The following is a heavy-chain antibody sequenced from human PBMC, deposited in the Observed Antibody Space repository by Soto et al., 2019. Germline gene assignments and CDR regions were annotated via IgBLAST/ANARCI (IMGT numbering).Heavy chain of an antibody. J-gene: IGHJ4*02. CDR1: GSTFSSSW. D-gene: IGHD5-12*01. V-gene: IGHV3-7*05. Sequence: PGGSLRLSCAASGSTFSSSWMSWVRQAPGKRLEWVANIKEDGSEKYYVESVKGRFTISRDNARNSLCLQMNSPRAEDMAVYYCARDMKWLQFDYWGQGTLVTVSS. CDR2: IKEDGSEK. CDR3: ARDMKWLQFDY.